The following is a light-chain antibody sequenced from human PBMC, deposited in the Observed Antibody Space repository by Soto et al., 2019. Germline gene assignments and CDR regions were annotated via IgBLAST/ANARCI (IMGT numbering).Light chain of an antibody. CDR2: AAS. Sequence: EIVLTQSQATLSLYPWERATLSCRASHSVSSNFAWYQHKPGQATRLHIYAASNRATGIPVRFSGSGSETDFTLTYRRIDTQKSEVSYCQHSSDRQLTFGGGTKTDIK. CDR3: QHSSDRQLT. CDR1: HSVSSN. V-gene: IGKV3-11*01. J-gene: IGKJ4*01.